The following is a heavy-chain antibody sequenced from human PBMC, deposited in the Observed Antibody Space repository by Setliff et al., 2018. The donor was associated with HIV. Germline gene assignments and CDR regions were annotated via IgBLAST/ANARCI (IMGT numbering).Heavy chain of an antibody. Sequence: PGGSLRLSCTAPGFNFMFFARSWVRQAPGKGLEWVSGISGSNSRTDYVDSVKGRFTISRDKSKNTLYLQMNSLRAEDTAVYYCAKPLPQWGVSPYHYAVDVWGQGTTVTVPS. CDR2: ISGSNSRT. CDR3: AKPLPQWGVSPYHYAVDV. J-gene: IGHJ6*02. CDR1: GFNFMFFA. V-gene: IGHV3-23*01. D-gene: IGHD1-26*01.